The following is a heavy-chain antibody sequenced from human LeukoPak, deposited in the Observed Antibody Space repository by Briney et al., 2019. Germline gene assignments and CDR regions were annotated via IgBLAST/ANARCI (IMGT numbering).Heavy chain of an antibody. CDR3: ARARGSVRSWYFDR. J-gene: IGHJ2*01. Sequence: SGGSLRLSCAASGFTFSGYWMSWVRQAPGKGLEWVASVKQDGSDKYYVDSVKGRFTISRDNAKNSLYVQMNSLRAEDTAVYYCARARGSVRSWYFDRWGRGTVVTVSS. D-gene: IGHD3-10*01. CDR1: GFTFSGYW. V-gene: IGHV3-7*04. CDR2: VKQDGSDK.